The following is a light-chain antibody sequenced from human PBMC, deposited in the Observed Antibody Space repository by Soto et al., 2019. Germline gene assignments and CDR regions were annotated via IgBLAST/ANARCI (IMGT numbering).Light chain of an antibody. J-gene: IGKJ1*01. CDR1: QSVRNY. CDR2: DAS. V-gene: IGKV3-11*01. CDR3: QQRSKMPLT. Sequence: EIVLTQSPATLSLSPWETATLSCRASQSVRNYLAWYQQKPGQAPRLLIYDASNRATGIPARFSGTGSETDFTLTLSSLEPEDFAIYYCQQRSKMPLTFGHGTKVDIK.